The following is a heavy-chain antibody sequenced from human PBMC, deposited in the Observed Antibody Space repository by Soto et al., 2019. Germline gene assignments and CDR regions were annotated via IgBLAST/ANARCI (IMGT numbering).Heavy chain of an antibody. J-gene: IGHJ4*02. V-gene: IGHV1-3*01. CDR1: GYTFTSYA. Sequence: ASVKVSCKASGYTFTSYAMHWVRQAPGQRLEWMGWINAGNGNTKYSQKFQGRVTITRDTSASTAYMELSSLRSEDTAVYYCAGDSPLGYCSGRSCFDPKYYFDYWGQGTLVTVSS. CDR3: AGDSPLGYCSGRSCFDPKYYFDY. D-gene: IGHD2-15*01. CDR2: INAGNGNT.